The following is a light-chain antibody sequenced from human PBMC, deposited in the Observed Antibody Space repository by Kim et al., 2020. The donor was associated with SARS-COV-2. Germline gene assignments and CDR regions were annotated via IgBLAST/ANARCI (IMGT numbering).Light chain of an antibody. V-gene: IGKV1-27*01. Sequence: DIQMTQSPSSLYASVGDRVTITCRESQGISNDLAWYQRKPGKVPKLLIYAASALRSGVPFRFSGSGSGTDFTLTISSLQPEDVATYYCQKYNGAPWAFGHGTKVDIK. CDR3: QKYNGAPWA. CDR2: AAS. CDR1: QGISND. J-gene: IGKJ1*01.